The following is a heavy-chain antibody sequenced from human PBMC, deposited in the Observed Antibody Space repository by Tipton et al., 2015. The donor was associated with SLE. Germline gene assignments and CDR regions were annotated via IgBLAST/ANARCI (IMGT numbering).Heavy chain of an antibody. CDR2: IYYSGST. D-gene: IGHD5-24*01. CDR3: ARERRVRGDGYNCFDY. Sequence: TLSLTCTFSGGSISSGSYYWNWIRQPAGKGLEWIGYIYYSGSTYYNPSLKSRVTISVDTSKNQFSLKLSSVTAADTAVYYCARERRVRGDGYNCFDYWGQGTLVTVSS. V-gene: IGHV4-31*03. J-gene: IGHJ4*02. CDR1: GGSISSGSYY.